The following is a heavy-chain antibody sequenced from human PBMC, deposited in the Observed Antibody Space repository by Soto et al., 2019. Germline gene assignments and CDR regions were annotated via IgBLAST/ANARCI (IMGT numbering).Heavy chain of an antibody. CDR3: ARGASATTFQH. CDR1: GGSFSVYS. D-gene: IGHD1-1*01. CDR2: INHSGST. V-gene: IGHV4-34*01. J-gene: IGHJ1*01. Sequence: QVQLQQWGAGLLKPSETLSLTCAVYGGSFSVYSWSGIRQPPGKGLEWIGEINHSGSTNYNPSLKSRVTISVDTSKNQFSLKLSSVTAADTAVYYCARGASATTFQHWGQGTLVTVSS.